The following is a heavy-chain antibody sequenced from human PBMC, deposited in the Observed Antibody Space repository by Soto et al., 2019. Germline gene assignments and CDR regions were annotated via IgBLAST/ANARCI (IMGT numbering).Heavy chain of an antibody. Sequence: EVQVVESGGDLVKPGGSLRLSCVTSGFMFSSAWMNWVRQAPGKGLEWVGRIKSKRDGGARDYAEPVKGRFSISRDDSKNTVCLQMNSLRVEDTAVYYCVGGGNDFWGQGILVIVSS. CDR3: VGGGNDF. J-gene: IGHJ4*02. V-gene: IGHV3-15*01. CDR1: GFMFSSAW. CDR2: IKSKRDGGAR.